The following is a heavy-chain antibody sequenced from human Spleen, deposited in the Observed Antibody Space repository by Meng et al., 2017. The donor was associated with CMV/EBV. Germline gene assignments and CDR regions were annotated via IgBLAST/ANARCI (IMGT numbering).Heavy chain of an antibody. CDR2: ISWNSGSI. CDR1: GFTFDDYA. D-gene: IGHD5-12*01. Sequence: GGSLRLSCAASGFTFDDYAMHWVRQAPGKGLEWVSGISWNSGSIGYADSVKGRFTISRDNAKDSLYLQMNSLRAEDTALYYCTRSGLGMDVWGQGATVTVSS. CDR3: TRSGLGMDV. V-gene: IGHV3-9*01. J-gene: IGHJ6*02.